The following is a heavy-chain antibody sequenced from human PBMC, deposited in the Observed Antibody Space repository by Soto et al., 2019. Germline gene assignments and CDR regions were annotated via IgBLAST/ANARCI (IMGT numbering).Heavy chain of an antibody. CDR3: AQDRVLGSSWPYYYGMDV. Sequence: EVQLVESGGGLVQPGRSLRLSCAASGFTFDDYAMHWVRQAPGKGLEWVSGISWNSGSIGYADSVKGRFTISRDNAKNSLYLQMNSLRAEDTALYYCAQDRVLGSSWPYYYGMDVWGQGTTVTVSS. J-gene: IGHJ6*02. D-gene: IGHD6-13*01. CDR1: GFTFDDYA. V-gene: IGHV3-9*01. CDR2: ISWNSGSI.